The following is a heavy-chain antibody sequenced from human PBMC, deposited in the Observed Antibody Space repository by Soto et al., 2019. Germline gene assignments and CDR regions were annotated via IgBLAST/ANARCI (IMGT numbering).Heavy chain of an antibody. CDR2: INPNSGGT. V-gene: IGHV1-2*02. CDR1: GYTFTGYY. Sequence: QVQLVQSGAEVKKPGASVKVSCKASGYTFTGYYMHWVRQAPGQGLEWMGWINPNSGGTNYAQKFQGRVTMTRDTSISTAYMELSRLRSDDTAVYYCALLAGWSGYCSSTSCSETQRRKLYGMDVWGQGTTVTVSS. CDR3: ALLAGWSGYCSSTSCSETQRRKLYGMDV. J-gene: IGHJ6*02. D-gene: IGHD2-2*01.